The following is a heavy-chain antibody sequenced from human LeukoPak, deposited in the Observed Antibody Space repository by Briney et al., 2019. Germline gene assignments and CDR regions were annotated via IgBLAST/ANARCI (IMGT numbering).Heavy chain of an antibody. CDR2: ISGSSSYI. CDR3: AKDSYYDYVWGSYRYTNQFDY. Sequence: GGSLRLSCAASGFTFLSYSMNWVRQAPGKGLEWVSSISGSSSYIYYADSVKGRFTISRDNAKNSLYLQMNSLRAEDTAVYYCAKDSYYDYVWGSYRYTNQFDYWGQGTLVTVSS. V-gene: IGHV3-21*04. J-gene: IGHJ4*02. CDR1: GFTFLSYS. D-gene: IGHD3-16*02.